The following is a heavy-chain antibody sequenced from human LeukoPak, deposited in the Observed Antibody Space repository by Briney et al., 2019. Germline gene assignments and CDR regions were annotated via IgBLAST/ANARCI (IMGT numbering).Heavy chain of an antibody. CDR3: ARDRPYGSGSYYFP. V-gene: IGHV1-8*03. Sequence: ASVKVSCKASGYTFTSYDINWVRQATGQGLEWMGWMNPNSGNTGYAQKFQGRVTITRNTSISTAYMELSSLRSEDTAVYYCARDRPYGSGSYYFPWGQGTLVTVSS. J-gene: IGHJ5*02. D-gene: IGHD3-10*01. CDR2: MNPNSGNT. CDR1: GYTFTSYD.